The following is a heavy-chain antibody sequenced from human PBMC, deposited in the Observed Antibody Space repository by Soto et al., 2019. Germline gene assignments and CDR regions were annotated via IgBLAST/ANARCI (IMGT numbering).Heavy chain of an antibody. V-gene: IGHV4-39*01. D-gene: IGHD6-13*01. CDR1: GGSISSSSYY. CDR3: ARHLRDVPSGQYSSSWYRGNFDY. CDR2: IYYSGST. J-gene: IGHJ4*02. Sequence: SETLSLTCTVSGGSISSSSYYWGWIRQPPGKGLEWIGSIYYSGSTYYNPSLKSRVTIFVDTSKNQFSLKLSYVTAADTAVYYCARHLRDVPSGQYSSSWYRGNFDYWGQGTLVTVSS.